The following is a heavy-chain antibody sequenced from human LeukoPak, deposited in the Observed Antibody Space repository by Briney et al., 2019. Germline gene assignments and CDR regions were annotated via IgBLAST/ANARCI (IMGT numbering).Heavy chain of an antibody. J-gene: IGHJ6*03. CDR2: IYTSGNT. V-gene: IGHV4-4*09. Sequence: SETLSLTCSVSGGSISSYYWSWIRQPPGKGLEWIGYIYTSGNTNYSPSLKSRVTMSLDMSKNQFSLKLSSVTAADTAVYYCARGRTERYYYNYYMDVWGKGTTVTVSS. D-gene: IGHD1-26*01. CDR1: GGSISSYY. CDR3: ARGRTERYYYNYYMDV.